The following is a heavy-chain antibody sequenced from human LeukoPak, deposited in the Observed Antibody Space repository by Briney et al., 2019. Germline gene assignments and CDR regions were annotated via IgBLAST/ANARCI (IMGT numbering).Heavy chain of an antibody. Sequence: ASVKASCKVSGYTLTELSMHWVRQAPGKGLEWMGGFDPEDGETIYAQKFQGRVTMTEDTSTDTAYMELSSLRSEDTAVYYCASPIMVRGVTTRDYWGQGTLVTVSS. J-gene: IGHJ4*02. CDR1: GYTLTELS. V-gene: IGHV1-24*01. CDR2: FDPEDGET. D-gene: IGHD3-10*01. CDR3: ASPIMVRGVTTRDY.